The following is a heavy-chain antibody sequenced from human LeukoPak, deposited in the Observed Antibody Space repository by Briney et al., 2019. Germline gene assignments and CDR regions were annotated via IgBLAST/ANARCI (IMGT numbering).Heavy chain of an antibody. CDR1: GFTFSSYA. D-gene: IGHD1-7*01. CDR2: LSGSGSST. Sequence: GGSLRLSCAASGFTFSSYAMSWVRQAPGKGLEWVSALSGSGSSTYYADSVKGRFTISRDNSKNTLFLQMNSLRVEDTAVYYCAKIGDWNYDYWGRGTLVTVSS. CDR3: AKIGDWNYDY. J-gene: IGHJ4*02. V-gene: IGHV3-23*01.